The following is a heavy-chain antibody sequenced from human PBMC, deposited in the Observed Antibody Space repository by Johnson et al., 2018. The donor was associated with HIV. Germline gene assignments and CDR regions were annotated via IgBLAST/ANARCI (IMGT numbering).Heavy chain of an antibody. CDR1: GFTFSSYA. J-gene: IGHJ3*02. CDR2: ISSGGSTK. V-gene: IGHV3-48*04. CDR3: ARGRPSGSHDAFDI. D-gene: IGHD3-22*01. Sequence: MQLVESGGGLIQPGGSLRLSCAASGFTFSSYAMHWVRQAPGKGLEWISYISSGGSTKYYADSLKGRFTISRDNAKNSLYLQMNSLRAEDTAVYYCARGRPSGSHDAFDIWGQGTMVTVSS.